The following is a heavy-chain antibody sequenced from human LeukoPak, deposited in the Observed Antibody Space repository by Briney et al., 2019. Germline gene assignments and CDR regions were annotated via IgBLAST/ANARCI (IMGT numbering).Heavy chain of an antibody. D-gene: IGHD6-13*01. CDR3: ASQDVGAAAGSVDY. J-gene: IGHJ4*02. V-gene: IGHV1-2*02. CDR1: GYTFTGYY. CDR2: INPNSGGT. Sequence: ASVKVSCKASGYTFTGYYMHWVRQAPGQGLEWMGWINPNSGGTNYAQKFQGRVTMTRDTSISTAYMELSRLRSDDMAVYYCASQDVGAAAGSVDYWGQGTLVTVSS.